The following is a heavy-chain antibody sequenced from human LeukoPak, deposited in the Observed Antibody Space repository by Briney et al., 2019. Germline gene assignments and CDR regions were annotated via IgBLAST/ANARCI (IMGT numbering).Heavy chain of an antibody. D-gene: IGHD5-18*01. Sequence: SETLSLTCTVSGDSISSSYWSWIRQPPGKGLEWIGYISYSGSTSSNPSLRSRVTISVDTSKNQFSLRLTSVTAADTAMYYCARGGQLNWFDPWGQGTLVTVSS. CDR1: GDSISSSY. V-gene: IGHV4-59*01. J-gene: IGHJ5*02. CDR2: ISYSGST. CDR3: ARGGQLNWFDP.